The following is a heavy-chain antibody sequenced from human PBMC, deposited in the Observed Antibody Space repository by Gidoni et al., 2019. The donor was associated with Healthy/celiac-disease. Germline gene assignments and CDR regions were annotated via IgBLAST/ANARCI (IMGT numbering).Heavy chain of an antibody. V-gene: IGHV1-2*02. D-gene: IGHD3-10*01. J-gene: IGHJ4*02. CDR2: INPNSGST. CDR1: GYTFTVSY. CDR3: ARGTGITMVRGVMPNDY. Sequence: QVQLVQSGAEVKKPGASVKVSCKASGYTFTVSYMHWVRQAPGHGLEWMGWINPNSGSTNYAQKFQGRVTMTRDTSISTAYMELSRLRSDDTAVYYCARGTGITMVRGVMPNDYWGQGTLVTVSS.